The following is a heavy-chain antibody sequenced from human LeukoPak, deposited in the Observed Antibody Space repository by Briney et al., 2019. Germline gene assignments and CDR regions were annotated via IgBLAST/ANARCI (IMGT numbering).Heavy chain of an antibody. CDR3: AREGTSIAARGYYGMDV. CDR1: GFTFSSYA. CDR2: ISYDGSNK. Sequence: GGSLRLSCAASGFTFSSYAMHWVRQAPGKGLEWVAVISYDGSNKYYADSVKGRFTISRDNAKNSLYLQMNSLRAEDTAVYYCAREGTSIAARGYYGMDVWGQGTTVTVSS. D-gene: IGHD6-6*01. V-gene: IGHV3-30-3*01. J-gene: IGHJ6*02.